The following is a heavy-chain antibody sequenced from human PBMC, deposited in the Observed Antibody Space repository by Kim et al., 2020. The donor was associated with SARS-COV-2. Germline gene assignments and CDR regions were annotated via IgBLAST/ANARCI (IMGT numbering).Heavy chain of an antibody. CDR2: IYSGGST. CDR1: GFTVSSNY. CDR3: ARDGSHDYGGNGEGY. Sequence: GGSLRLSCAASGFTVSSNYMSWVRQAPGKGLEWVSVIYSGGSTYYADSVKGRFTISRDNSKNTLYLQMNSLRAEDTAVYYCARDGSHDYGGNGEGYWGQGTLVTVSS. D-gene: IGHD4-17*01. J-gene: IGHJ4*02. V-gene: IGHV3-53*01.